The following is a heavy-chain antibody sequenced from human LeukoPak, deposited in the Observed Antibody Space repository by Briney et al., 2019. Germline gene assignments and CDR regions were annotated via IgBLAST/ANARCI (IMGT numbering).Heavy chain of an antibody. CDR1: GFTFGDYA. J-gene: IGHJ4*02. CDR3: TRGYYDLY. D-gene: IGHD3-3*01. V-gene: IGHV3-49*04. Sequence: GGSLRLSCTASGFTFGDYAMSWVRQAPGQGLEWVGFISSKAYGATTEYAASVKGRFTISRDDSKSIAYQQMNSLKTEDTAVYYCTRGYYDLYWGQGTLVTVSS. CDR2: ISSKAYGATT.